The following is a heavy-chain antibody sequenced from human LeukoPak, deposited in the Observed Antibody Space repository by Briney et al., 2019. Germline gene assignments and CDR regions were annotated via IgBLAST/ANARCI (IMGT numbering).Heavy chain of an antibody. CDR3: ARDVNPHYYGSGSYYNY. CDR2: IWYDGSNK. CDR1: GFTFSSYG. Sequence: GSLRLSCAASGFTFSSYGMHWVRQAPGKGLEWVAVIWYDGSNKYYADSVKGGFTISRDNSKNTLYLQMNSLRAEDTAVYYCARDVNPHYYGSGSYYNYWGQGTLVTVSS. J-gene: IGHJ4*02. D-gene: IGHD3-10*01. V-gene: IGHV3-33*01.